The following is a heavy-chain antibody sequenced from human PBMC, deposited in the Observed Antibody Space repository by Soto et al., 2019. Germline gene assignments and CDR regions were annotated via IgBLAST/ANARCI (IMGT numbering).Heavy chain of an antibody. J-gene: IGHJ6*02. CDR2: IGTAGDT. V-gene: IGHV3-13*01. CDR3: AREAYNWKSCYYGMDV. Sequence: EVQLVESGGGLVQPGGSLRLSCAASGFTFSSYDMHWVRQATGKGLEWVSAIGTAGDTYYPGSVKGRFTISRENAKNSLYLQMNSLRAEDTAVYYCAREAYNWKSCYYGMDVWGQGTTVTVSS. D-gene: IGHD1-20*01. CDR1: GFTFSSYD.